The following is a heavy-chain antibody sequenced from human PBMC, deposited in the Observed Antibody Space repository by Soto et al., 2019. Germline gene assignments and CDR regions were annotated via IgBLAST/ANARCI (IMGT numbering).Heavy chain of an antibody. J-gene: IGHJ6*02. D-gene: IGHD2-2*03. CDR2: IYSSENT. V-gene: IGHV4-39*01. CDR3: ARLNGYCSSTNCHGYYGMDV. CDR1: GHYVSRDSYS. Sequence: PEPLSLNCSVPGHYVSRDSYSWGWTRQSPGEGLEWIGTIYSSENTYYNPSLLSRVTISVDTSKNEFSLRLSSVTAADTAVYYCARLNGYCSSTNCHGYYGMDVWGQGTTVS.